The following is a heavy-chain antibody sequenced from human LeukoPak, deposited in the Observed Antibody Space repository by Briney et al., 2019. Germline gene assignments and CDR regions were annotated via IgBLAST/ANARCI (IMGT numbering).Heavy chain of an antibody. V-gene: IGHV4-59*08. Sequence: PSETLSLTCTVSGGSISSHYWSWIRQPPGKGLEWIGYIYYSGSTNYNPSLKSRVTISVDTSKNQFSLKLSSVTAADTAVYYCARHGRYYDFWSGYYKSHYYYGMDVWGQGTTVTVSS. CDR2: IYYSGST. J-gene: IGHJ6*02. D-gene: IGHD3-3*01. CDR1: GGSISSHY. CDR3: ARHGRYYDFWSGYYKSHYYYGMDV.